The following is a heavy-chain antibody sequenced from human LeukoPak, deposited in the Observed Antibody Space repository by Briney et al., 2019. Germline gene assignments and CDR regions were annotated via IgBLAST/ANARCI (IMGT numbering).Heavy chain of an antibody. CDR3: ARGGRWLQFNY. V-gene: IGHV4-39*07. CDR1: GGSISSGAYY. J-gene: IGHJ4*02. Sequence: SETLSLTCSVSGGSISSGAYYWGWIRQPPGKGLEWIGSLHYSGSTYYNPSLKSRVTISVDTSKNQFSLKLSSVTAADTAVYYCARGGRWLQFNYWGQGTLVTVSS. CDR2: LHYSGST. D-gene: IGHD5-24*01.